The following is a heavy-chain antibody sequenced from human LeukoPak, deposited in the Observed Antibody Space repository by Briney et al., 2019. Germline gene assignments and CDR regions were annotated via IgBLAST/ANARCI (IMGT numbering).Heavy chain of an antibody. CDR2: TVSEIDDGTT. CDR1: GFTFNYAW. Sequence: GGSLRLSCAASGFTFNYAWMSWVRQVPGKGLEWVGQTVSEIDDGTTDYAAPVKGRFTTSRDDSKSTLYLQMNSLKIEDTAVYYCTTDEDWNYARKDVWGQGATVIVSS. D-gene: IGHD1-7*01. CDR3: TTDEDWNYARKDV. V-gene: IGHV3-15*04. J-gene: IGHJ6*02.